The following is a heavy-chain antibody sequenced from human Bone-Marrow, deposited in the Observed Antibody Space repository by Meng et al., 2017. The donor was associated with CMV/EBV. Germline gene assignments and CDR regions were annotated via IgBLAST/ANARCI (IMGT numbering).Heavy chain of an antibody. D-gene: IGHD3-9*01. Sequence: DCGFIFSSCSMNWVRQAPGKGLEWVSSVSSSGSYIYYADSVKGRFTISRDNAKNSLYMQMNNLRAEDTAVYYCARGVGYFDWLLLYWGQGTLVTVSS. CDR3: ARGVGYFDWLLLY. J-gene: IGHJ4*02. V-gene: IGHV3-21*01. CDR1: GFIFSSCS. CDR2: VSSSGSYI.